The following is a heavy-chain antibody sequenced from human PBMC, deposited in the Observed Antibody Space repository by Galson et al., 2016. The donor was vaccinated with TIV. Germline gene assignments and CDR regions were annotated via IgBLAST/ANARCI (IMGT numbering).Heavy chain of an antibody. D-gene: IGHD5-24*01. V-gene: IGHV3-23*01. CDR3: AKQFVDV. J-gene: IGHJ6*02. CDR2: ISENSGST. CDR1: GFTFSSYA. Sequence: SLRLSCAASGFTFSSYAMNWVRQAPGKGLEWVSSISENSGSTDYADSVKGRFTISRDNSKNTLYLQMDSLRAEDTAVYYCAKQFVDVWGQGVPVTVS.